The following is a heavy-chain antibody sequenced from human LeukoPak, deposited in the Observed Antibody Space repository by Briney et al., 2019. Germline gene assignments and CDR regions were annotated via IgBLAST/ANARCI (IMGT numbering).Heavy chain of an antibody. D-gene: IGHD2-2*01. J-gene: IGHJ6*01. Sequence: GGSLRLSCAASGFTVSSNYRSWVRQAPGKGPEWVSVIYSGGSTYYADSVKGRFTISRDNSKNTLYLQMNSLRAEDTAVYYCATRRGCSSTSCYYYGVDVWGQGTTVTVSS. CDR1: GFTVSSNY. CDR2: IYSGGST. CDR3: ATRRGCSSTSCYYYGVDV. V-gene: IGHV3-66*01.